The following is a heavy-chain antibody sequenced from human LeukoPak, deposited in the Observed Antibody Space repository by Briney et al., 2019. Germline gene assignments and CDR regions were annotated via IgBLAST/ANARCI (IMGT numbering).Heavy chain of an antibody. V-gene: IGHV4-4*07. CDR2: IYTSGST. CDR1: GGSISSYY. CDR3: AREEGYCSSTSCYLDTYYFDY. Sequence: SETLSLTCTVSGGSISSYYWSWIRQPAGKGLEWIGRIYTSGSTNYNPSLKSRVTMSVDTSKNQFSLKLSSVTAADTAVYYCAREEGYCSSTSCYLDTYYFDYWGQETLVTVSS. J-gene: IGHJ4*02. D-gene: IGHD2-2*01.